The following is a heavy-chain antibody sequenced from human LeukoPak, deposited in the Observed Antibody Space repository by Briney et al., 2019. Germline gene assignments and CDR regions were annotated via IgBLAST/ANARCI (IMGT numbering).Heavy chain of an antibody. V-gene: IGHV1-2*02. Sequence: ASVKVSCKASGYTFTGYYMHWVRQAPGQGLEWMGWINPNSGGTNYAQKFQGRVTMTRDTSISTAYMELSRLRSDDTAVYYCARGREEAGVAPSFDPWGQGTLVTVSS. CDR3: ARGREEAGVAPSFDP. CDR1: GYTFTGYY. D-gene: IGHD6-13*01. CDR2: INPNSGGT. J-gene: IGHJ5*02.